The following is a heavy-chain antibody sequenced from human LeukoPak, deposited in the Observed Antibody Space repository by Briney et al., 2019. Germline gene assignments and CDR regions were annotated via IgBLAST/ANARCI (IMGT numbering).Heavy chain of an antibody. Sequence: SETLSLTCAAYGRSFSGYYWTWIRQTPGKGLEWIGEINHSGITDYNPSLRSRVTISVDTSKNQFSLKLSSVTAADTAIYYCARAVIVVAAATQRNWFDPWGQGTLVTVSS. V-gene: IGHV4-34*01. CDR3: ARAVIVVAAATQRNWFDP. J-gene: IGHJ5*02. D-gene: IGHD2-15*01. CDR2: INHSGIT. CDR1: GRSFSGYY.